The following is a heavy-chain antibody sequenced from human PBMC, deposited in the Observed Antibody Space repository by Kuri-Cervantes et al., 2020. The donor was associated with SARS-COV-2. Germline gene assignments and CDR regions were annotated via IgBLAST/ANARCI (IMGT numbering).Heavy chain of an antibody. Sequence: ESLKISCAASGFTVSSNYMSWVRQAPGKGLEWIGSIYHSGSTYYNPSLKSRVTISVDTSKNQFSLKLSSVTAADTAVYYCARVGRAGPFDYWGQGTLVTVSS. D-gene: IGHD6-13*01. V-gene: IGHV4-38-2*01. CDR3: ARVGRAGPFDY. CDR2: IYHSGST. J-gene: IGHJ4*02. CDR1: GFTVSSNY.